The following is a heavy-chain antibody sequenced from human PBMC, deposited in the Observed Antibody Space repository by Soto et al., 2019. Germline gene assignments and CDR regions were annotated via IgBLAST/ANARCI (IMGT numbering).Heavy chain of an antibody. CDR3: ARKILGSTTRPNYWYFDL. Sequence: EVQVLESGGGLVQPGGSLRLSCAGSGFTFITYAMNWVRQAPGKGLEWVSSISGGGDGAFFPDSVRGRFTISRDNSKNTVTLQMTSLGVDDTAVYYCARKILGSTTRPNYWYFDLWGRGTLVTVSS. J-gene: IGHJ2*01. CDR2: ISGGGDGA. V-gene: IGHV3-23*01. CDR1: GFTFITYA. D-gene: IGHD7-27*01.